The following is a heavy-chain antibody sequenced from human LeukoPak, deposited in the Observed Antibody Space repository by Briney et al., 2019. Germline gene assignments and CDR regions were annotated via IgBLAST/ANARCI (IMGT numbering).Heavy chain of an antibody. V-gene: IGHV1-2*02. D-gene: IGHD2/OR15-2a*01. CDR2: VNPNSGGT. CDR1: GYTFTGYY. CDR3: ARVIGRHAFDI. Sequence: ASVKVSCKASGYTFTGYYMHWVRQAPGQGLEWMGWVNPNSGGTNYAQRFQGRVTMTRDTSISTAYMELSRLRSDDTAVYYCARVIGRHAFDIWGQGTMVTVSS. J-gene: IGHJ3*02.